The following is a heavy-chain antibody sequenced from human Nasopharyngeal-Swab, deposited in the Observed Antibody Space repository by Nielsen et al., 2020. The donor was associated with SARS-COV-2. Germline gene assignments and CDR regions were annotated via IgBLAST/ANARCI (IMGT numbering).Heavy chain of an antibody. D-gene: IGHD3-9*01. V-gene: IGHV3-30*03. CDR3: ARVPYDILHFRGGMDV. Sequence: VRQAPGKGLEWVAVISYDGSNKYYADSVKGRFTISRDNSKNTLYLQMNSLRAEDTAVYYCARVPYDILHFRGGMDVWGQGTTVTVSS. J-gene: IGHJ6*02. CDR2: ISYDGSNK.